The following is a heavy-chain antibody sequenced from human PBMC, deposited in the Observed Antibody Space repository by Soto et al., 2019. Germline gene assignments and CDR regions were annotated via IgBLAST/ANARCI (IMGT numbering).Heavy chain of an antibody. Sequence: PGESLKISCKGSGYRFTSYWIGWVRQMPGKGLEWMGIIYPGDSDTRYSPSFQGQVTISADKSISTAYLQWSSLKASDTAMYYCAREGTGIDGYYYYYYMDVWGKGTTVT. CDR3: AREGTGIDGYYYYYYMDV. J-gene: IGHJ6*03. D-gene: IGHD2-21*01. V-gene: IGHV5-51*01. CDR2: IYPGDSDT. CDR1: GYRFTSYW.